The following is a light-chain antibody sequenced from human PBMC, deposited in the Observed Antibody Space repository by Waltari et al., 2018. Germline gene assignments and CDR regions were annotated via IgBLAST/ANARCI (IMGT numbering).Light chain of an antibody. CDR2: QDT. J-gene: IGLJ2*01. V-gene: IGLV3-1*01. CDR1: KLGDKY. CDR3: QAWDNSTHVI. Sequence: SYELTQPPSLSVSPGQTASITCPGDKLGDKYASWYQQKPGQSPVLVIYQDTKRPSGIPERFSGSNSGNTATLTISGTPAMDEADYYCQAWDNSTHVIFGGGTRLTVL.